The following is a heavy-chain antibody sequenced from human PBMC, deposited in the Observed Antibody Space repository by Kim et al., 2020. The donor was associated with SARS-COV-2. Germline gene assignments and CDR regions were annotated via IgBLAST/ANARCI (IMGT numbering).Heavy chain of an antibody. J-gene: IGHJ6*01. CDR3: XXAGRYDYVWGSYRLDYSMDV. V-gene: IGHV4-34*01. CDR1: GGSFTGYY. D-gene: IGHD3-16*02. Sequence: SETLSLTCAVYGGSFTGYYWSWIRQPPGKGLEWIGEINHSGSTNYNPSXKSRVTMSLDTSKNQFSLKLSSVTAADTAVDYXXXAGRYDYVWGSYRLDYSMDVXXXGTXXTVSS. CDR2: INHSGST.